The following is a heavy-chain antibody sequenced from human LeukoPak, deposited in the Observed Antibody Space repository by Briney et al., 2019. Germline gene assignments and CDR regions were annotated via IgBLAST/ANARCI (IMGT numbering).Heavy chain of an antibody. J-gene: IGHJ2*01. Sequence: GASVKVSCKASGGTFSSYAISWVRQAPGQGLEWMGGIIPIFGTANYAQKFQGRVTITADESTSTAYMELSSLRSEDTAVYYCARERGPWWYFDLWGRGTLVTVSS. D-gene: IGHD3-10*01. V-gene: IGHV1-69*13. CDR2: IIPIFGTA. CDR3: ARERGPWWYFDL. CDR1: GGTFSSYA.